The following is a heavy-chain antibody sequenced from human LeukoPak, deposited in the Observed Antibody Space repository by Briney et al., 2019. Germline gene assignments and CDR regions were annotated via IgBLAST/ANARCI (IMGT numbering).Heavy chain of an antibody. D-gene: IGHD6-13*01. CDR2: KDYSGST. CDR1: GESISGFY. V-gene: IGHV4-59*01. J-gene: IGHJ2*01. CDR3: ARVYYSSSYDYWYFDL. Sequence: SETLSLTCTVSGESISGFYWTWIRQPPGKGLEGIGYKDYSGSTNYNRSLKSRVTISVDTSKNQFSLKLSSVTAADTAVYYCARVYYSSSYDYWYFDLWGRGTLVTVCS.